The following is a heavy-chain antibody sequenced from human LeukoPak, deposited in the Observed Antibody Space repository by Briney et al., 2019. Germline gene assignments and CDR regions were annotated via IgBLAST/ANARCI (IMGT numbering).Heavy chain of an antibody. CDR2: INPSGGST. V-gene: IGHV1-46*01. J-gene: IGHJ4*02. CDR1: AYTFTSYY. Sequence: GASVKVSCNASAYTFTSYYMHWVRQAPGQGLEWMGIINPSGGSTSYAQKFQGRVTMTRDTSTSTVYMELSSLRSEDTAVYYCARDRTDYYDSSGYHDYWGQGTLVIVSS. CDR3: ARDRTDYYDSSGYHDY. D-gene: IGHD3-22*01.